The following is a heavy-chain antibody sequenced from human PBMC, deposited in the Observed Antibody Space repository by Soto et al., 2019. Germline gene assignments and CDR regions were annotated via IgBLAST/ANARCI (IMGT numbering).Heavy chain of an antibody. Sequence: SVKVSCKASGGTFSSYAISWVRQAPGQGLEWMGGIIPIFGTANYAQKFQGRVTITADKSTSTAYMELSSLRSEDTAVYYCARTSGVYTYYYYYYGMDVWGQGTTVTVSS. CDR3: ARTSGVYTYYYYYYGMDV. CDR2: IIPIFGTA. D-gene: IGHD3-16*01. CDR1: GGTFSSYA. J-gene: IGHJ6*02. V-gene: IGHV1-69*06.